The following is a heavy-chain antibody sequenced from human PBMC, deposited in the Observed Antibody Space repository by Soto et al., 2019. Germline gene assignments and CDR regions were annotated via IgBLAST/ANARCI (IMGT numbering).Heavy chain of an antibody. J-gene: IGHJ4*02. CDR2: ISAYNGNT. V-gene: IGHV1-18*01. Sequence: QVQLVQSGAEVKKPGASVKVSCKASGYTFTSYGISWVRQAPGQGLEWMGWISAYNGNTNYAQKLQGRVTMTTDTSTRTAYMELRSLRSDDTAVYYCARDLRDYYGSGRSPFDYCGQGTLVTVSS. CDR1: GYTFTSYG. D-gene: IGHD3-10*01. CDR3: ARDLRDYYGSGRSPFDY.